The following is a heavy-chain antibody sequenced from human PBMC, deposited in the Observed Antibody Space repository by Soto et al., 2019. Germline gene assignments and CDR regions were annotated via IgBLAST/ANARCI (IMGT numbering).Heavy chain of an antibody. J-gene: IGHJ4*02. Sequence: GGSLRLSCAVSEFTFSSYAMSWVRQAPGKGLEWVSTISGSGDSTYYADSVKGRFTISRDNSKNTVYLQMNSLRAEDTAVYYCAKDRNRQQLVQWCFWGQGTLVTVSS. V-gene: IGHV3-23*01. CDR1: EFTFSSYA. CDR2: ISGSGDST. D-gene: IGHD6-13*01. CDR3: AKDRNRQQLVQWCF.